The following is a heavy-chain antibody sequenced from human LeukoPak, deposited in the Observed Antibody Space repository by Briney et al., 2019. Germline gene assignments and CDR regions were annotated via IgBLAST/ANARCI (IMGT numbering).Heavy chain of an antibody. V-gene: IGHV3-30*14. CDR3: ATSMATPLGTFDY. Sequence: GGSLRLSCAASGFTFRSYAMHWVRQAPGKGLEWMAVISYDGSNKYHADSVKGRFTISRDNSKNTLYLQMNNLRAEDTALYYCATSMATPLGTFDYWGQGTLVTVSS. CDR1: GFTFRSYA. D-gene: IGHD5-24*01. CDR2: ISYDGSNK. J-gene: IGHJ4*02.